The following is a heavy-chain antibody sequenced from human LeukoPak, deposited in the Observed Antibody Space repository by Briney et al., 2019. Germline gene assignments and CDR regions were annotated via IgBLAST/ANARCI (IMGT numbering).Heavy chain of an antibody. V-gene: IGHV3-15*01. Sequence: GGSLRLSCAASGFTLTNAWVTWVRQAPGKGLEWVGRIKSNTDGGATEYAAPVKGRFTISRDDSKNTLYLEMNSLKTEDTAIYYCATYGRGWYAYLNYWGQGTLVTVSS. CDR3: ATYGRGWYAYLNY. CDR2: IKSNTDGGAT. J-gene: IGHJ4*02. CDR1: GFTLTNAW. D-gene: IGHD6-19*01.